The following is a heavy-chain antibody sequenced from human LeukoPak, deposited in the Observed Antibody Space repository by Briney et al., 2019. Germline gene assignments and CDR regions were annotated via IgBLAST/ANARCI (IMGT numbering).Heavy chain of an antibody. CDR3: ARHSIVVVPAAPGGDAFDI. CDR1: GGSISSSSYY. J-gene: IGHJ3*02. CDR2: IYYSGST. V-gene: IGHV4-39*01. Sequence: NPSETLSLTCTVSGGSISSSSYYWGWIRQPPGKGLEWIVSIYYSGSTYYNPSLKSRVTISVDTSKNQFSLKLSSVTAADTAVYYCARHSIVVVPAAPGGDAFDIWGQGTMVTVSS. D-gene: IGHD2-2*01.